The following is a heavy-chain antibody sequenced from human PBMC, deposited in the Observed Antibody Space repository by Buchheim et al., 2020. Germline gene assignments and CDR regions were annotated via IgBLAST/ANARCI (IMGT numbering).Heavy chain of an antibody. CDR2: INHSGST. CDR1: DGSSSGYY. CDR3: ARLERYYYYGMDV. Sequence: QVQLQQWGAGLLKPSETLSLTCAVYDGSSSGYYWSWIRQPPGKGLEWIGEINHSGSTNYNPSLKSRVTISVDTSKNQFSLKLSSVTAADTAVYYCARLERYYYYGMDVWGQGTT. V-gene: IGHV4-34*01. D-gene: IGHD1-1*01. J-gene: IGHJ6*02.